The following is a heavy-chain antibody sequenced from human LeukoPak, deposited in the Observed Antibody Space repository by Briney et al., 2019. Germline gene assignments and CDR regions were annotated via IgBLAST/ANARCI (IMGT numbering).Heavy chain of an antibody. CDR1: GDSVSSNSAA. J-gene: IGHJ5*02. Sequence: SQTLSLTCSISGDSVSSNSAAWNWIRQSPSRGLEWLGRTYYRSKWYNEYAVSVKSRITINPDTSKNQFSLKLSSVTAADTAVYYCARGGGGWNAWFDPWGQGTLVTVSS. CDR2: TYYRSKWYN. CDR3: ARGGGGWNAWFDP. V-gene: IGHV6-1*01. D-gene: IGHD1-1*01.